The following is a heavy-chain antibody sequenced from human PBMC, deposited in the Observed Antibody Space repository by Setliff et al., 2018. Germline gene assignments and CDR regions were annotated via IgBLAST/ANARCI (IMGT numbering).Heavy chain of an antibody. CDR2: IYWNDDK. D-gene: IGHD3-16*01. Sequence: GSGPTLVNPTQTLTLTCTFSGFSLSTSGVGVGWIRQPPGKALEWLALIYWNDDKRYSPSLKSRLTITKDTSKNQVVLTMTNIDPVDTATYYCAHKKMSIITFDYWGQGTLVTVSS. CDR3: AHKKMSIITFDY. V-gene: IGHV2-5*01. J-gene: IGHJ4*02. CDR1: GFSLSTSGVG.